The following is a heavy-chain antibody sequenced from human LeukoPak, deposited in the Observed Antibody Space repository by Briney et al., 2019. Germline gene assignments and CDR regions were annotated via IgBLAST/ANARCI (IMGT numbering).Heavy chain of an antibody. CDR3: ARDSPDPYYYYYGMDV. CDR1: GYTFTGYY. Sequence: GASVKVSCKASGYTFTGYYMHWVRQAPGQGLEWMGRIIPILGIANYAQKFQGRVTITADKSTSTAYMELSSLRSEDTAVYYCARDSPDPYYYYYGMDVWGQGTTVTVSS. V-gene: IGHV1-69*04. J-gene: IGHJ6*02. CDR2: IIPILGIA.